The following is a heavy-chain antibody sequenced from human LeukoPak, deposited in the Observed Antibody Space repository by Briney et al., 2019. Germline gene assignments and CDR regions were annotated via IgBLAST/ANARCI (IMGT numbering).Heavy chain of an antibody. CDR3: ARPIVSSGWPNDASDI. D-gene: IGHD6-19*01. CDR1: GGSISSSSYY. CDR2: IYYSGST. V-gene: IGHV4-39*01. Sequence: PSETLSLTCTVSGGSISSSSYYWGWIRQPPGKGLEWIGSIYYSGSTYYNPSLKSRVTISVDTSKNQFSLKLSSVTAADTAVYYCARPIVSSGWPNDASDIWGQGTMVTVSS. J-gene: IGHJ3*02.